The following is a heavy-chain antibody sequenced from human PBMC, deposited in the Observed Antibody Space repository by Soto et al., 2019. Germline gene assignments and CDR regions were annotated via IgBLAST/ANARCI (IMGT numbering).Heavy chain of an antibody. CDR2: IKQDGSEK. V-gene: IGHV3-7*01. J-gene: IGHJ6*02. Sequence: GVLRLSCAASGFTFSSYWMSWVRQAPGKGLEWVANIKQDGSEKYYVDSVKGRFTISRDNAKNSLYLQMNSLRAEDTAVYYCARDKAAAGPGRYYYYYYGMDVWGQGTTVTVSS. CDR3: ARDKAAAGPGRYYYYYYGMDV. CDR1: GFTFSSYW. D-gene: IGHD6-13*01.